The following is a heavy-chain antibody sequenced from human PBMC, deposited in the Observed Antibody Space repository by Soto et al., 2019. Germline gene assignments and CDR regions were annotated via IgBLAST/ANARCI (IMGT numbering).Heavy chain of an antibody. CDR3: TCMDV. CDR1: GGSISSSGYY. V-gene: IGHV4-39*01. J-gene: IGHJ6*02. CDR2: IYYSGNT. Sequence: LSLTCIVSGGSISSSGYYWGWIRQPPGKGLEWIGTIYYSGNTYYNPSLKSRVTISVDTSKNQFSLNLSSVTAADTAVYYCTCMDVWGQGTTVTVSS.